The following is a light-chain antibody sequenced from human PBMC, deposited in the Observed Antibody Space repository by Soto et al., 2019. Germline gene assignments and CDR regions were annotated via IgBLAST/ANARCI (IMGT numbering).Light chain of an antibody. J-gene: IGKJ4*01. V-gene: IGKV3-20*01. CDR1: QTVTSSF. Sequence: EIVLTQSPGTLSLSPGERATLSCRASQTVTSSFLAWYQRKPGQAPRLLIYGASTRATGIPARFSGSGSGTEFTLTISCLQSEDFATYYCQQYYSYPLTFGGGTKVDIK. CDR3: QQYYSYPLT. CDR2: GAS.